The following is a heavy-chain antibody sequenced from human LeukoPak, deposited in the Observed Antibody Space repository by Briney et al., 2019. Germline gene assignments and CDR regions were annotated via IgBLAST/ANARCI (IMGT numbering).Heavy chain of an antibody. V-gene: IGHV3-23*01. CDR3: TRDQRKYCSRTTCFVFDI. CDR2: ISGSGGST. Sequence: GGSLRLSCAASGFTFSSYAMSWVRQAPGKGLEWVSAISGSGGSTYYADSVKGRFTNSRDNSKNTLYLQMNSLRAEDTAVYYCTRDQRKYCSRTTCFVFDIWGQGTVVSVSS. CDR1: GFTFSSYA. J-gene: IGHJ3*02. D-gene: IGHD2-2*01.